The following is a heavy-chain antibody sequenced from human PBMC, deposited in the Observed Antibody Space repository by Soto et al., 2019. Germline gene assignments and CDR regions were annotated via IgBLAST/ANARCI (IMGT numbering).Heavy chain of an antibody. CDR1: GFTFSSYS. Sequence: DVPLVESGGGLVQPGGSLRLSCAPSGFTFSSYSMNWVRQAPGKGLEWVSFISSTSNSIYYADFVEGRFTISRDNAMNSLSLQMNSLRDEDTAVYYCARGGAFRWEQRSYLAYWGHGTLVTVSS. J-gene: IGHJ4*01. D-gene: IGHD1-26*01. CDR2: ISSTSNSI. V-gene: IGHV3-48*02. CDR3: ARGGAFRWEQRSYLAY.